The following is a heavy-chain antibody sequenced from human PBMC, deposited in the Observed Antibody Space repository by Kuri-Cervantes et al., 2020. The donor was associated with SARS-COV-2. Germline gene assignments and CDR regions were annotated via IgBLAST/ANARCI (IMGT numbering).Heavy chain of an antibody. J-gene: IGHJ5*02. D-gene: IGHD3-9*01. Sequence: SETLSLTCTVSGGSISSSSYYWGWIRQPPGKGLEWIGSIYYSGSTYYNPSLKSRVTISVDTSKNQFSLKLSSVTAADTAVYYCARHVPDWLLNWFDPWGQGTLVTVLL. CDR1: GGSISSSSYY. CDR2: IYYSGST. V-gene: IGHV4-39*01. CDR3: ARHVPDWLLNWFDP.